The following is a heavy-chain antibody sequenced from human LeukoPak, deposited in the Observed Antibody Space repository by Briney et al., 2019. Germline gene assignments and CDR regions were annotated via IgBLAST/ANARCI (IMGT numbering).Heavy chain of an antibody. CDR1: GYTFNGYY. CDR3: ARGGVRDNWFDP. V-gene: IGHV1-2*02. Sequence: ASVKVSCKASGYTFNGYYMHWVRHAPGQGLEWMGWINPNSGGTKYAQKFQGRVIMTRDTSITTAYMELSGLRSDDTAVYYCARGGVRDNWFDPWGQGSPVTVSS. J-gene: IGHJ5*02. CDR2: INPNSGGT. D-gene: IGHD3-16*01.